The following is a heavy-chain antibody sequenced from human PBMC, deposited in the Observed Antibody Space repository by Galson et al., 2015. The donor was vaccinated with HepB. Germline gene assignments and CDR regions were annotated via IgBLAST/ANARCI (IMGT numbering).Heavy chain of an antibody. CDR1: GFTFSSYA. V-gene: IGHV3-64D*06. Sequence: SLRLSCAASGFTFSSYAMHWVRRAPGKGLEYVSAISSNGGSTYYADSVKGRFTISRDNSKNTLYLQMSSLRAEDTAVYYCVKGDVWGSRVYYFDYWGQGTLVTVSS. D-gene: IGHD3-16*01. J-gene: IGHJ4*02. CDR3: VKGDVWGSRVYYFDY. CDR2: ISSNGGST.